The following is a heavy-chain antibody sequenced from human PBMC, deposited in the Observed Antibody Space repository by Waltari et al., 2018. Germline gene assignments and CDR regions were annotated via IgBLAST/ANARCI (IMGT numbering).Heavy chain of an antibody. Sequence: QVQLVQSGAEVKKPGSSVKVSCKASGGTFSSYAISWVRQAPGQGLEWMGRIIPIFGTANYAQKFQGRVTMTAVKSTSTAYMELSSLRSEDTAVYYCATAHHDYSNRGGMDVWGQGTTVTVSS. V-gene: IGHV1-69*08. D-gene: IGHD4-4*01. CDR3: ATAHHDYSNRGGMDV. J-gene: IGHJ6*02. CDR2: IIPIFGTA. CDR1: GGTFSSYA.